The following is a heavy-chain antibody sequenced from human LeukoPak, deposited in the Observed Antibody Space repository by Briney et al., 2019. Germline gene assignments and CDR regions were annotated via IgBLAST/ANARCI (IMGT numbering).Heavy chain of an antibody. CDR1: GYTFTSYY. D-gene: IGHD6-13*01. Sequence: ASVKVSCKASGYTFTSYYMHWVRQDPGQGLEWMGIINPSGGNTSYAQKFQGRVTMTRDTSTSTVYMELSSLRSEDTAVYYCATYSISYYYFDYWGQGTLVTVS. J-gene: IGHJ4*02. V-gene: IGHV1-46*01. CDR2: INPSGGNT. CDR3: ATYSISYYYFDY.